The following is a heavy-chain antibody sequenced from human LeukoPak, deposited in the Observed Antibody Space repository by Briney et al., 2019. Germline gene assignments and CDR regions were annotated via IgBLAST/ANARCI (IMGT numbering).Heavy chain of an antibody. D-gene: IGHD3-22*01. J-gene: IGHJ4*02. CDR2: IKQDGSEK. CDR3: ARVLYDSSGFYSGAFDY. Sequence: PGGSLRLSCAASGFTFSVYWMSWVRQAPGKGLEWVANIKQDGSEKYYVDSVKGRFTISRDNAKNSLYLQMNSLRAEDTAVSYCARVLYDSSGFYSGAFDYWGQGTLVTVSS. V-gene: IGHV3-7*03. CDR1: GFTFSVYW.